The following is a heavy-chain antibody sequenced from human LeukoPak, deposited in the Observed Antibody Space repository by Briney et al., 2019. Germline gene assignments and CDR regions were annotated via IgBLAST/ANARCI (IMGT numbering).Heavy chain of an antibody. CDR1: GGSISSGGYS. J-gene: IGHJ4*02. Sequence: SETLSLTCAVSGGSISSGGYSWSWIRQPPGKGLEWIGYIYHSGSTYYNPSLKSRVTISVDRSKNQFSLKLSSVTAADTAVYYCARGGGYYYDSSHFDYWGQGTLVTVSS. CDR3: ARGGGYYYDSSHFDY. V-gene: IGHV4-30-2*01. CDR2: IYHSGST. D-gene: IGHD3-22*01.